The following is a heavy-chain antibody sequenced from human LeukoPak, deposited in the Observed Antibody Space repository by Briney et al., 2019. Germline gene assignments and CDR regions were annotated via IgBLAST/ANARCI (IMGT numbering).Heavy chain of an antibody. CDR2: INHGGRT. J-gene: IGHJ4*02. CDR1: GGSISSGDYY. V-gene: IGHV4-30-4*01. Sequence: SETLSLTCTVSGGSISSGDYYWSWIRQPPGKGLEWMGEINHGGRTNYNPSLKSRVSISVDSSKNQFSLKVSSVTAADTAVYYCARGSDTAAGLYWGQGTLVTVSS. CDR3: ARGSDTAAGLY. D-gene: IGHD6-13*01.